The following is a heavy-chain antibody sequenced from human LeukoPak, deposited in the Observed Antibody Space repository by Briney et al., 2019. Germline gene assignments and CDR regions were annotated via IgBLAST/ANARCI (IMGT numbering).Heavy chain of an antibody. CDR2: ISGSGTGT. D-gene: IGHD1-7*01. CDR1: GFTFSSSA. Sequence: PGGSLRLSCAASGFTFSSSAMSWVRQAPGEGLYWVSAISGSGTGTYYADSVKGRFTISRDNSKNTLYLQMNSLRAEDTAVYYCAKEGGTGTRFDYWGQGTLVTVSS. J-gene: IGHJ4*02. V-gene: IGHV3-23*01. CDR3: AKEGGTGTRFDY.